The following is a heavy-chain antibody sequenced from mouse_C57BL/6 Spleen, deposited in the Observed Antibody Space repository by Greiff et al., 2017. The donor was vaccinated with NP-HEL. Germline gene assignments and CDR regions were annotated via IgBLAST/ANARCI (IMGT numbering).Heavy chain of an antibody. J-gene: IGHJ2*01. Sequence: VQLQESGPELVKPGASVKISCKASGYSFTSYYIHWVKQRPGQGLEWIGWIYPGSGNTKYNEKFKGKATLTADKSSSTAYMQLSSLTSEDSAVYYCARVSAGIDFDDWGQGTTLTVAS. V-gene: IGHV1-66*01. CDR1: GYSFTSYY. D-gene: IGHD4-1*01. CDR2: IYPGSGNT. CDR3: ARVSAGIDFDD.